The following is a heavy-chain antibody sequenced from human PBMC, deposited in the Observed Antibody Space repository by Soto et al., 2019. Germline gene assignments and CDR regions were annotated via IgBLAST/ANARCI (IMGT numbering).Heavy chain of an antibody. J-gene: IGHJ5*02. D-gene: IGHD2-2*01. CDR1: GYTFTSYA. Sequence: ASVKVSCKASGYTFTSYAMHWVRQAPGQRLEWMGWINAGNGNTKYSQKFQGRVTITRDASASTAYMELSSLRSEDTAVYYCASGTQLSLMFSVMWFDPWGQGTMVTVS. CDR2: INAGNGNT. V-gene: IGHV1-3*01. CDR3: ASGTQLSLMFSVMWFDP.